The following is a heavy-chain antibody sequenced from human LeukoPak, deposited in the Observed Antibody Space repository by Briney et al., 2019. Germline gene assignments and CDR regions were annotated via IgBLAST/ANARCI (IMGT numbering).Heavy chain of an antibody. CDR3: ARAGELAVAGRDFDY. Sequence: ASVKVSCKASGYTSTSYGISWVRQAPGQGLEWMGWISAYNGNTNYAQRLQGRVTMTTDTSTSTAYMELRSLRSDDTAVYYCARAGELAVAGRDFDYWGQGTLVTVSS. D-gene: IGHD6-19*01. V-gene: IGHV1-18*01. J-gene: IGHJ4*02. CDR1: GYTSTSYG. CDR2: ISAYNGNT.